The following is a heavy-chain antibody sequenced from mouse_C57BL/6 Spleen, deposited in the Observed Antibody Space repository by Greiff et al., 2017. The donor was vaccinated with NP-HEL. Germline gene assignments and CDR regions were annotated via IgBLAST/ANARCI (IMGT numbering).Heavy chain of an antibody. D-gene: IGHD2-3*01. Sequence: VQLQQSGAELVRPGASVKLSCKASGYTFTDYYINWVKQRPGQGLEWIARIYPGSGNTYYNEKFKGKATLTAEKSSSTAYMQLSSLTSEDSAVYFCARAGIYDGYYFDYWGQGTTLTVSA. V-gene: IGHV1-76*01. CDR1: GYTFTDYY. J-gene: IGHJ2*01. CDR3: ARAGIYDGYYFDY. CDR2: IYPGSGNT.